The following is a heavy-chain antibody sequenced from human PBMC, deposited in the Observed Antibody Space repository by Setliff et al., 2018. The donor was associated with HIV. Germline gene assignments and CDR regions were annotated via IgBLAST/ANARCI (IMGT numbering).Heavy chain of an antibody. D-gene: IGHD3-22*01. Sequence: SVKVSCKASGGTFSDHSLNGVRQAPGQGLERVGGFIPSLHITRYAEKIARARVTISADTSTGPIYLDLRGLRIENTAVYYCARGGASFARLFPQSYYMDRWGSGTSVTVSS. CDR1: GGTFSDHS. CDR2: FIPSLHIT. J-gene: IGHJ6*03. V-gene: IGHV1-69*10. CDR3: ARGGASFARLFPQSYYMDR.